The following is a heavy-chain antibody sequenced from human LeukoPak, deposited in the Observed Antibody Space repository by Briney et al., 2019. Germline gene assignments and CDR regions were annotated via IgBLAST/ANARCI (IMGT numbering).Heavy chain of an antibody. J-gene: IGHJ4*02. V-gene: IGHV3-74*01. CDR3: VWMSRHAG. CDR2: INRDGTTT. D-gene: IGHD3-3*01. Sequence: PGRSLRLSCAASGFTFSNYWMHWVRQAPGKGLVWVSRINRDGTTTNYADSVKGRFTISRDNAKNTLYLQMNSLRAEDTAVYYCVWMSRHAGWGQGTLVTV. CDR1: GFTFSNYW.